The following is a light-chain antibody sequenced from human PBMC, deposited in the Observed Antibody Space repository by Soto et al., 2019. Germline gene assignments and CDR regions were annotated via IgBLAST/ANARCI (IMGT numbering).Light chain of an antibody. CDR3: NSRTSSDTRV. Sequence: QSALTQPASVSGSPGQSITISCTGTSSDVGGHNYVSWYQQHPGKAPKLIIYEVSNRPSGVSNRFSGSKSGNTASLTISGLQAEDEADYYCNSRTSSDTRVFGIGTQLTVL. V-gene: IGLV2-14*01. CDR2: EVS. J-gene: IGLJ1*01. CDR1: SSDVGGHNY.